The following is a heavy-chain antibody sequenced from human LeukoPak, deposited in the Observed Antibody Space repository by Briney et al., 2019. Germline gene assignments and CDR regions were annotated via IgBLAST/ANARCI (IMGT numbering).Heavy chain of an antibody. J-gene: IGHJ5*02. CDR3: ARGVVFKSCSWYDT. V-gene: IGHV1-46*01. CDR2: INPRGGST. D-gene: IGHD2-15*01. CDR1: GYTFTSYY. Sequence: ASVNVSCEASGYTFTSYYMHWVRQAPGQGLEWMGIINPRGGSTRYAQKFEGRVTMTRDTSTSTVYMELSSLRSEDTAVYYCARGVVFKSCSWYDTWGQGTLANVSS.